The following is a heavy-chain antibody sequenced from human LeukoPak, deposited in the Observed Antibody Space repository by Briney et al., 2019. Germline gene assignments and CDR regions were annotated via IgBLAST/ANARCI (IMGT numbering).Heavy chain of an antibody. D-gene: IGHD2-15*01. CDR3: ARGGVVVVAAKVDYFDY. V-gene: IGHV4-61*02. J-gene: IGHJ4*02. CDR1: GGSISSGSYY. Sequence: SQTLSLTCTVSGGSISSGSYYWSWIRQPAGKGLEWIGGIYTSGSTNYNPSLKSRVTISVDTSKNQFSLKLSSVTAADTAVYYCARGGVVVVAAKVDYFDYWGQGTLVTVSS. CDR2: IYTSGST.